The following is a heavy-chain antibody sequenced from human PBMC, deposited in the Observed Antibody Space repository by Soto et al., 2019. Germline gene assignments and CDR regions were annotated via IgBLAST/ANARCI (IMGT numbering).Heavy chain of an antibody. CDR3: ATGVGTTGTTRFDY. V-gene: IGHV1-24*01. J-gene: IGHJ4*02. CDR1: GYTLTELS. Sequence: ASVKVSCKVSGYTLTELSMHGVRQAPGKGREWMGGFDPEDGETIYAQKFQGRVTMTEDTSTDTAYMELSSLRSEDTAVYYCATGVGTTGTTRFDYWGQGTLVTVSS. CDR2: FDPEDGET. D-gene: IGHD1-1*01.